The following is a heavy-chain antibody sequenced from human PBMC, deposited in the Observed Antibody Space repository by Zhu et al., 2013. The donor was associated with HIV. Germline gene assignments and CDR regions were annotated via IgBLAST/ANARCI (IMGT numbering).Heavy chain of an antibody. Sequence: QVQLAQSGAEVRKPGASVRVSCNPSGYRFTSYDINWVRQATGQGLEWMGWMNPKSGNTGLAQKFQGRVTMTRNISNTTAYMELSSLRFEDTAVYWCARRSSWYFDLWGRGTLVTVSS. D-gene: IGHD1-26*01. CDR1: GYRFTSYD. CDR2: MNPKSGNT. V-gene: IGHV1-8*01. J-gene: IGHJ2*01. CDR3: ARRSSWYFDL.